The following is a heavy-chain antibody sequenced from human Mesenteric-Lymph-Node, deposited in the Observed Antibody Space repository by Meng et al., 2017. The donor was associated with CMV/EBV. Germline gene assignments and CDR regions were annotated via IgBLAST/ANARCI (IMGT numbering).Heavy chain of an antibody. CDR3: ARDRGYALDY. V-gene: IGHV3-21*01. CDR2: ITSSSSYI. CDR1: GFTFNTYE. D-gene: IGHD2-15*01. J-gene: IGHJ4*02. Sequence: GESLKISCAASGFTFNTYEMNWVRQAPGKGLEWVSSITSSSSYIFYADSVKGRFTISRDNAKNSLFLQMNSLRAEDTAVYYCARDRGYALDYWGQGTLVTVSS.